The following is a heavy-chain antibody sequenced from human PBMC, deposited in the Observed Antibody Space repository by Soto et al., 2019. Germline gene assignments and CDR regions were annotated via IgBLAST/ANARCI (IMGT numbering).Heavy chain of an antibody. CDR2: ISSSSSYI. CDR1: GFTFSTYS. D-gene: IGHD3-22*01. V-gene: IGHV3-21*02. Sequence: EVQLLESGGGLVKPGGSLRLSCAASGFTFSTYSMNWVRQAPGKGLEWVSSISSSSSYIYYADSVKGRFTISRDNAKXXLXXHMNSLRAEDTAVYYCARYDSSGYYWPYYYYGMDVWGQGTTVTVSS. CDR3: ARYDSSGYYWPYYYYGMDV. J-gene: IGHJ6*02.